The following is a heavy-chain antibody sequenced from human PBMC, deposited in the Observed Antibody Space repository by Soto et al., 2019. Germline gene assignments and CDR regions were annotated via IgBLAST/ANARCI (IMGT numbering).Heavy chain of an antibody. Sequence: SETLSLTCTVSGGSISSYYWSWIRQPPGKGLEWIGYIYYSGSTNYNPSLKSRVTISVDTSKNQFSLKLSSVTAADTAVYYCARGILWGSPSGYYYYMDVWGKGTTVTVSS. J-gene: IGHJ6*03. CDR1: GGSISSYY. V-gene: IGHV4-59*01. CDR3: ARGILWGSPSGYYYYMDV. D-gene: IGHD2-21*01. CDR2: IYYSGST.